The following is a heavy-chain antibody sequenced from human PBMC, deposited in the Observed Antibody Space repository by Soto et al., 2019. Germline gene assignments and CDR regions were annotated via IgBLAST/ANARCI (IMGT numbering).Heavy chain of an antibody. CDR2: IKQDGSEK. J-gene: IGHJ4*02. V-gene: IGHV3-7*03. D-gene: IGHD6-19*01. CDR1: GFPCSSYW. CDR3: ARTRGTGWSY. Sequence: EVQLVESGGGLVQPGGSLRLSCAASGFPCSSYWMSWVRQAPGKGLEWVANIKQDGSEKYYVDSVKGRFTISRDNAEKSLYLQMKSLRAEDTAVYYCARTRGTGWSYWGQGTLVTVSS.